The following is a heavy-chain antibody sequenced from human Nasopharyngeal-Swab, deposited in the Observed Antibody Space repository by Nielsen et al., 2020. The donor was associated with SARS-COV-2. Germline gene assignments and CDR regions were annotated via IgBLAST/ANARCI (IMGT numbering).Heavy chain of an antibody. V-gene: IGHV1-18*01. D-gene: IGHD4-17*01. CDR1: GYTFTSYS. J-gene: IGHJ2*01. CDR3: ARHYGDWYFDL. CDR2: ISPYNANT. Sequence: SVQVSCKASGYTFTSYSITWVRQAPGQGLEWMGWISPYNANTNYAQNLQGRVTMTTDTSTSTAYMELRSLRSDDTAVYYCARHYGDWYFDLWGRGTLVTVSS.